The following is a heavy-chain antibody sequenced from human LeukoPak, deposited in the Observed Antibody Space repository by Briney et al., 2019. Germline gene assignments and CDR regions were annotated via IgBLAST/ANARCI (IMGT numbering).Heavy chain of an antibody. J-gene: IGHJ4*02. CDR1: GFTVSSNY. D-gene: IGHD6-6*01. CDR3: ARSLAAHYYFDY. V-gene: IGHV3-66*02. CDR2: IYSGGST. Sequence: PGGSLRLSCAASGFTVSSNYMSWVRQAPGKGLEWVSVIYSGGSTYYADSVKGRFTISRDNSKNTLYLQMNSLRAEDTAMYYCARSLAAHYYFDYWGQGTLVTVSS.